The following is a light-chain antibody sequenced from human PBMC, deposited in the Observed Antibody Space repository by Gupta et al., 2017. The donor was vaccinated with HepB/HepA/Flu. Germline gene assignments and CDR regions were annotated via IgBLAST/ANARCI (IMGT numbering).Light chain of an antibody. Sequence: QPVVTQEPSFSVSPGGTVTFTCGLSSGSVSTNHYPSWYQQTPGQAPRTLIYNTNTRSSGVPDRYSGSTLGNKAALTITGAQADDESDYYCVLYMGRGVWMFGGGTKLTVL. CDR2: NTN. CDR1: SGSVSTNHY. CDR3: VLYMGRGVWM. J-gene: IGLJ3*02. V-gene: IGLV8-61*01.